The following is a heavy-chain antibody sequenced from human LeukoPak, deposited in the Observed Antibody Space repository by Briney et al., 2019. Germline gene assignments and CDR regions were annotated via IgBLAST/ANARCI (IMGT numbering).Heavy chain of an antibody. Sequence: GGSLRLSCAASGFTFSSYSMNWVRQAPGKGLEWVSSISSSSYIYYADSVKGRFTISRDNAKNPLYLQMNSLRAEDTAVYYCARDRYFDSSYGMDVWGKGTTVTVSS. D-gene: IGHD3-9*01. CDR1: GFTFSSYS. CDR2: ISSSSYI. CDR3: ARDRYFDSSYGMDV. J-gene: IGHJ6*04. V-gene: IGHV3-21*01.